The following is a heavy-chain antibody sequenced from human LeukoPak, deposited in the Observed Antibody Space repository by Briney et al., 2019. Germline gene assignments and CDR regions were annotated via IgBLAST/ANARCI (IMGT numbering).Heavy chain of an antibody. CDR1: GFTFSSYG. CDR3: ARAANRNYYDSSGYYGY. CDR2: IWYDGSNK. V-gene: IGHV3-33*01. D-gene: IGHD3-22*01. J-gene: IGHJ4*02. Sequence: GRSLRLSCAASGFTFSSYGMHWVRQAPGEGLEWVAVIWYDGSNKYYADSVKGRFTISRDNSKNTLYLQMNSLRAEDTAVYYCARAANRNYYDSSGYYGYWGQGTLVTVSS.